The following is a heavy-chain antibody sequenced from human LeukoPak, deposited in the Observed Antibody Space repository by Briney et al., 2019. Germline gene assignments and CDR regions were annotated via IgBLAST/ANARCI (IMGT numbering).Heavy chain of an antibody. CDR2: ISSSSSTI. V-gene: IGHV3-48*04. CDR1: GFTFSSYS. J-gene: IGHJ4*02. D-gene: IGHD1-7*01. CDR3: ARGGTGTTVDY. Sequence: GGSLRLSCAASGFTFSSYSMNWVRQAPGKGLEWVSYISSSSSTIYYADSVKGRFTISRDNAKNSLYLQMNSLRAEDTAVYYCARGGTGTTVDYWGQGTLVTVSS.